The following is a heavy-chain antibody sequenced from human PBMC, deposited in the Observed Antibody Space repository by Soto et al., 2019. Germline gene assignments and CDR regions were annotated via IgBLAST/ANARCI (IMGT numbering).Heavy chain of an antibody. CDR1: GFTFSSYW. J-gene: IGHJ4*02. V-gene: IGHV3-74*01. D-gene: IGHD2-2*01. Sequence: EVQLVESGGGLVQPGGSLRLSCAASGFTFSSYWMHWVRQAPGKGLVCVSRINSDGSSTSYADSVKGRFTISRDNAKNTLYLQMNSLRAEDTAVYYCARALYYCSSTSCSLPDYWGQGTLVTVSS. CDR2: INSDGSST. CDR3: ARALYYCSSTSCSLPDY.